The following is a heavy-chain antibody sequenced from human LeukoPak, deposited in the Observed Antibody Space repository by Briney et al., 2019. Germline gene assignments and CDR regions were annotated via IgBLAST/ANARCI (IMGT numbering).Heavy chain of an antibody. D-gene: IGHD3-10*01. V-gene: IGHV4-39*01. CDR2: IYYSGST. CDR1: GGSISSSSYY. Sequence: PSETLSLTCAVSGGSISSSSYYWGWIRQPPGKGLEWIGSIYYSGSTYYNPSLKSRVTISVDTSKNQFSLKLSSVTAADTAVYYCARLDPYGSGSYYTPEENIRFDPWGQGTLVTVSS. J-gene: IGHJ5*02. CDR3: ARLDPYGSGSYYTPEENIRFDP.